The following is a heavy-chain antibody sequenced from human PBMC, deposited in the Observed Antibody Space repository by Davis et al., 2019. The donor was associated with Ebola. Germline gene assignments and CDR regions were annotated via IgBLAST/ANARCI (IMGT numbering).Heavy chain of an antibody. CDR2: IYYSGST. D-gene: IGHD3-16*02. CDR1: GGSLSGYY. CDR3: ARGLHFWVWGSYRPNDAFDI. V-gene: IGHV4-31*11. J-gene: IGHJ3*02. Sequence: MPSETLSLTCAVHGGSLSGYYWSWNRQHPGKGMEWYGYIYYSGSTYYNPSLKSRVTISVDTSKNQFSLKLSSVTAADTAVYYCARGLHFWVWGSYRPNDAFDIWGQGTMVTVSS.